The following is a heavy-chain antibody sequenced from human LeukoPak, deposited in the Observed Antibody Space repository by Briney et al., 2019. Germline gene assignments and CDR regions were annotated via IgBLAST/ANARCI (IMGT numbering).Heavy chain of an antibody. CDR1: GYTLTELS. Sequence: ASVKVSCKVSGYTLTELSMHWVRQAPGKGLEWMGGFDPEDGETIYAQKFQGRVTMTEDTSTDTACMELSSLRSEDTAVYYCATAAFGVVSFPFDYWGQGTLVTVSS. D-gene: IGHD3-3*01. J-gene: IGHJ4*02. CDR3: ATAAFGVVSFPFDY. V-gene: IGHV1-24*01. CDR2: FDPEDGET.